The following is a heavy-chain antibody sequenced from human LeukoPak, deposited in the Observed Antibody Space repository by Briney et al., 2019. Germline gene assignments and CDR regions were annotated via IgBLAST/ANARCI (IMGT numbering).Heavy chain of an antibody. D-gene: IGHD6-19*01. V-gene: IGHV3-9*01. J-gene: IGHJ4*02. CDR2: ISWNSGSI. CDR1: GFTFDDYA. Sequence: RSGGSLRLSCAASGFTFDDYAMHWVRQAPGKGLEWVSGISWNSGSIGYADSVKGRFTISRDNAKNSLYLQMNSLRAEDTAVYYCARDRDWYSFDSWGQGTLVTVSS. CDR3: ARDRDWYSFDS.